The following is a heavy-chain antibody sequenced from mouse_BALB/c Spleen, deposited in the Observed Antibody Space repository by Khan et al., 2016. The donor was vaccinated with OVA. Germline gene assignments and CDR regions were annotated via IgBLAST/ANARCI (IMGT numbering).Heavy chain of an antibody. Sequence: QVQLQQPGAELVRPGTSVKLSCKASGYSFTSYWMNWVKQRPGQGLEWIGIIHPSDSETKLNQKFKDKATLTVDKSSSTAYMQLRSPTSEDAAVYDCARGTTTSYWYFDVWGAGITVTVSS. CDR2: IHPSDSET. CDR3: ARGTTTSYWYFDV. D-gene: IGHD1-1*01. J-gene: IGHJ1*01. CDR1: GYSFTSYW. V-gene: IGHV1-61*01.